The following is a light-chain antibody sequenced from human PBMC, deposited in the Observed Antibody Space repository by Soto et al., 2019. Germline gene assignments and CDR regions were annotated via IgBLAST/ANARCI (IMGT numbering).Light chain of an antibody. CDR3: QQHNTYPLT. J-gene: IGKJ4*01. CDR2: AAS. Sequence: DIQLTQSPSFLSASVGDRVTITCRASQGISSYLAWYQQKPGKAPKLLIIAASTLQSGVPSRFSGSGSGTEFTLTINSLQPEDFATYYCQQHNTYPLTFGGGTKVEIK. V-gene: IGKV1-9*01. CDR1: QGISSY.